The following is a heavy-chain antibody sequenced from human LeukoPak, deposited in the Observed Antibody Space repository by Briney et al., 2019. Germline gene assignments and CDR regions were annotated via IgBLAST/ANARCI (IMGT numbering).Heavy chain of an antibody. CDR2: INPSGGST. V-gene: IGHV1-46*01. D-gene: IGHD6-13*01. CDR3: ARAGIATLSSSEALVGALDY. Sequence: ASVKVSCKASGYTFTSYYMHWVRQAPGQGLEWMGIINPSGGSTSYAQKFQGRVTMTRDTSTSTVYMELSSLRPEDTAVYYCARAGIATLSSSEALVGALDYWGQGTLVTVSS. CDR1: GYTFTSYY. J-gene: IGHJ4*02.